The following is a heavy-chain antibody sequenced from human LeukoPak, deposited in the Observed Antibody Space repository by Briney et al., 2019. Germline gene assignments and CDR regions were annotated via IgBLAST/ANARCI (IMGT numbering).Heavy chain of an antibody. V-gene: IGHV4-34*01. CDR1: DESLSDYY. CDR2: INHSGHT. J-gene: IGHJ4*02. D-gene: IGHD5-18*01. Sequence: SETLSLTCAVYDESLSDYYWNWIRQPPGKGLEWIGEINHSGHTNYNPSLKSRVTMSVDTSKNQFSLKLSSVTAADTAVYYCARDKRRYSYGSGGTHFDYWGQGTLVTVSS. CDR3: ARDKRRYSYGSGGTHFDY.